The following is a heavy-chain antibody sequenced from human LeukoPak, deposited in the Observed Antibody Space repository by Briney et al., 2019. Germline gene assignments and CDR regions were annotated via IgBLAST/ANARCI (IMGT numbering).Heavy chain of an antibody. V-gene: IGHV3-7*03. Sequence: GGSLRLSCAASGFTFNSYWMTWVRQAPGEGLERVANINQDGTKKHYVDSVEGRFTISRDNARNSLYLQMNSLRAEDTAVYYCARMEGYCSGGSCYVHWFDPWGQGTLVTVSS. J-gene: IGHJ5*02. CDR1: GFTFNSYW. CDR3: ARMEGYCSGGSCYVHWFDP. CDR2: INQDGTKK. D-gene: IGHD2-15*01.